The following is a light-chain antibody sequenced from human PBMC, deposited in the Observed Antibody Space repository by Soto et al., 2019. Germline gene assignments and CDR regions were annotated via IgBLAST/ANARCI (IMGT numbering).Light chain of an antibody. CDR2: EVN. V-gene: IGLV2-18*01. Sequence: QSVLTQPASVSGSPGQSITLSCTGTNSDIGGSKYVSRYQQPPGTAPKLIMYEVNTRPSGVPDRFSGSKSGSTASLTISGLQAEDEADYYCSLYISGSTYVFGTGTKVTVL. CDR3: SLYISGSTYV. J-gene: IGLJ1*01. CDR1: NSDIGGSKY.